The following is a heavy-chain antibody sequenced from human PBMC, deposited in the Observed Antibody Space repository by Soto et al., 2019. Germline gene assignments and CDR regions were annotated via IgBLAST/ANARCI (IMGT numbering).Heavy chain of an antibody. V-gene: IGHV3-72*01. CDR2: TRNRANSYTT. CDR1: GFTFSDHY. J-gene: IGHJ4*02. Sequence: PGGSLRLSCAASGFTFSDHYMDWVRQAPGKGLERVGRTRNRANSYTTEYAASVKGRFTISRDDSKNSLHLQMNSLKTEDTAVYYCTRITSSWYYFDYWGQGTLVTVSS. D-gene: IGHD6-13*01. CDR3: TRITSSWYYFDY.